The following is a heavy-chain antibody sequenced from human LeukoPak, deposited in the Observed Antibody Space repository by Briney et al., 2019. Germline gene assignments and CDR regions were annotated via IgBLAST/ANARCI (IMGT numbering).Heavy chain of an antibody. Sequence: GGSLRLSCAASGFTFSTYWMHWVRQAPGKGLVWVSRITSDGTSTSHADSVKGRFTISRDNAKNTLYLQMSSLRAEDTAVYYCARGDSKALDFWGQGTLVTVSS. J-gene: IGHJ4*02. CDR3: ARGDSKALDF. D-gene: IGHD2-21*02. CDR2: ITSDGTST. V-gene: IGHV3-74*01. CDR1: GFTFSTYW.